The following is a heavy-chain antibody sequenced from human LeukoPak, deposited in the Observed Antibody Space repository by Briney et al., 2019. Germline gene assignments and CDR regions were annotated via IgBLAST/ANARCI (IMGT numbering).Heavy chain of an antibody. CDR2: INPNSGGT. J-gene: IGHJ6*02. V-gene: IGHV1-2*06. CDR3: ARENLYCSGGTCYSGYHYYGMDV. Sequence: ASVKVSCKASGNTFTDYYMHWVRQAPGQGLEWMGRINPNSGGTNYAQKFQGRVTMARDTSINTAYMELSGLTSDDTAVYYCARENLYCSGGTCYSGYHYYGMDVWGQGTTVTVSS. D-gene: IGHD2-15*01. CDR1: GNTFTDYY.